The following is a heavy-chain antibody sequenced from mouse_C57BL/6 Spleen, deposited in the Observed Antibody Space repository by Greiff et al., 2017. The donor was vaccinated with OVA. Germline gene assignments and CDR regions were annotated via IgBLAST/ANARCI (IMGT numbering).Heavy chain of an antibody. CDR3: ARSNSNYDY. D-gene: IGHD2-5*01. Sequence: VQLQQPGAELVRPGTSVKLSCKASGYTFTSYWMHWVKQRPGQGLEWIGVIDPSDSYTNYNQKFKGKATLTVDTSSSTAYMQLSSLTSEDSAVYYCARSNSNYDYWGQGTTLTVSS. V-gene: IGHV1-59*01. CDR2: IDPSDSYT. J-gene: IGHJ2*01. CDR1: GYTFTSYW.